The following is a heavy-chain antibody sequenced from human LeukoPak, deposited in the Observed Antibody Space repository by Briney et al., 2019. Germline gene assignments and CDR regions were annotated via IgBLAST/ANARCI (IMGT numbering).Heavy chain of an antibody. D-gene: IGHD6-13*01. Sequence: GGSLRLSCAASGFTFSSYWMSWVRQAPGKGLEWVANIKQDGSEKYYVDSVKGRFTISRDNAKNSLYLQMNSLRAEDTAVYYCARDRAIAAAGTFHYYGMDVWGQGTTVTVSS. V-gene: IGHV3-7*01. J-gene: IGHJ6*02. CDR2: IKQDGSEK. CDR1: GFTFSSYW. CDR3: ARDRAIAAAGTFHYYGMDV.